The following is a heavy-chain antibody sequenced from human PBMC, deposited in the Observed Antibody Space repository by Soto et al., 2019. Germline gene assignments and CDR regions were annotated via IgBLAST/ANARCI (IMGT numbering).Heavy chain of an antibody. Sequence: GASVQVSCKASGYTFTSYAMHWVRQAPGQRLEWMGWINAGNGNTKYSQKFQGRATITRDTSASTAYMEQSSLRSEDTAVYYCAIGLEVVVVPAAMPADYYYYGMDVWGQGTTVTVSS. V-gene: IGHV1-3*01. CDR3: AIGLEVVVVPAAMPADYYYYGMDV. J-gene: IGHJ6*02. CDR1: GYTFTSYA. D-gene: IGHD2-2*01. CDR2: INAGNGNT.